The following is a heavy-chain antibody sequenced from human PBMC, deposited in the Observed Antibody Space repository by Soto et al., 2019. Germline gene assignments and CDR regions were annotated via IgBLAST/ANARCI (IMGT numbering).Heavy chain of an antibody. V-gene: IGHV1-69*12. CDR2: IILPFGTA. J-gene: IGHJ4*02. Sequence: QVQLVQSGAEVKKPGSSVKVSCRASGGTFSNHAVGWVRQAPGQGLEWMGGIILPFGTANYAQKFQGRVTITADESRATTYMELSSLRFDDTAVYYCPRGPDYEGDLDFWGQGTLVNVSS. CDR1: GGTFSNHA. D-gene: IGHD4-17*01. CDR3: PRGPDYEGDLDF.